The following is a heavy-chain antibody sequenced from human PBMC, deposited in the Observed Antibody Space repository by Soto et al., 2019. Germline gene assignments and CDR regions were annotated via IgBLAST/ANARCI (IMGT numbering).Heavy chain of an antibody. D-gene: IGHD2-2*01. CDR1: GGSISSGDYY. J-gene: IGHJ4*02. CDR2: IYYNGNT. Sequence: PSETLSLTCTVSGGSISSGDYYWSWIRQLPEKDLEWIAYIYYNGNTYYTPSLKSRATISIDRSRNQFSLNLSSVTAADTAVYYRARVPAYWGQGILVTVSS. V-gene: IGHV4-30-4*08. CDR3: ARVPAY.